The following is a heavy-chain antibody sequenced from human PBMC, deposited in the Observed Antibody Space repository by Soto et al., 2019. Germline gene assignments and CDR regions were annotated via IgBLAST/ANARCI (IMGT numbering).Heavy chain of an antibody. J-gene: IGHJ4*02. V-gene: IGHV3-64*01. Sequence: EVQLVESGGGLVQPGGSLRLSCAASGFTFSSYAMHWVRQAPGKVLEYVSAISSNGGSTCYANSVKGRFTISRDNSKKALYLQMGSLRAEDMAVYYCARLNPIAAAFDYWGQGTLVTVSS. CDR3: ARLNPIAAAFDY. CDR1: GFTFSSYA. D-gene: IGHD6-13*01. CDR2: ISSNGGST.